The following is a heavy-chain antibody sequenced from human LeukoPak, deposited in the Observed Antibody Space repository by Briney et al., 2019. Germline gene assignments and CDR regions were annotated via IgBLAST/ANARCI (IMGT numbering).Heavy chain of an antibody. J-gene: IGHJ4*02. CDR3: ARHKGYTYGYGDY. CDR1: GGSISSRLYY. Sequence: SETLSLTCTVSGGSISSRLYYWGWIRQPPGKGLEWIGSIYYSGSTFYNPSLESRLTISVDTSQSQFSLKLSSVTAADTAVYYCARHKGYTYGYGDYWGQGTLVTVSS. V-gene: IGHV4-39*01. D-gene: IGHD5-18*01. CDR2: IYYSGST.